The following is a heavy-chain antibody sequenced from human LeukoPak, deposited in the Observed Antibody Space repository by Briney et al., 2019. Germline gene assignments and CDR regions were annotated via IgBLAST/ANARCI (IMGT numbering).Heavy chain of an antibody. CDR3: ARGVLPAAMRGVGDAFDI. D-gene: IGHD2-2*01. CDR2: ISTYNGNT. V-gene: IGHV1-18*01. J-gene: IGHJ3*02. Sequence: ASVKISCKASGYTFTSYGISWVRQAPGQGLEWMGWISTYNGNTNYAQKLQGRVTMTTDTSTSTAYMELSRLRSDDTAVYYCARGVLPAAMRGVGDAFDIWGQGTMVTVSS. CDR1: GYTFTSYG.